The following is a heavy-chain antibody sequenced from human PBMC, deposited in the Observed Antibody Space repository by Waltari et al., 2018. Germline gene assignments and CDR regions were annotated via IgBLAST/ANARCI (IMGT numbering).Heavy chain of an antibody. CDR3: ARERHMIAAADTNWFDP. CDR2: IYYRGST. Sequence: QVQLQESGPGLVKPSQTLSLTCPFPGGSISSGGYYWTWIRQHPGKGLEWIGYIYYRGSTYYNPSLKSRVTISVDTSKNQFSLKLSSVTAADTAVYYCARERHMIAAADTNWFDPWGQGTLVTVSS. J-gene: IGHJ5*02. V-gene: IGHV4-31*03. CDR1: GGSISSGGYY. D-gene: IGHD6-13*01.